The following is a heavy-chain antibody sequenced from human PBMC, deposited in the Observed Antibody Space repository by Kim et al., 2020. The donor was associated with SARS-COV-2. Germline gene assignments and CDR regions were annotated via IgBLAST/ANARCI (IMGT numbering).Heavy chain of an antibody. V-gene: IGHV1-58*02. Sequence: SVKVSCKASGFTFTSSAMQWVRQARGQRLEWIGWIVVGSGNTNYAQKFQERVTITRDMSTSTAYMELSSLRSEDTAVYYCAADLNVGATFFDYWGQGTLVTVSS. CDR1: GFTFTSSA. CDR3: AADLNVGATFFDY. CDR2: IVVGSGNT. J-gene: IGHJ4*02. D-gene: IGHD1-26*01.